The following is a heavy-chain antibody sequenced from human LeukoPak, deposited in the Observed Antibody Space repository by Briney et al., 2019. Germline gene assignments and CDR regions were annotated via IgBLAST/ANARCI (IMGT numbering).Heavy chain of an antibody. Sequence: GGSLRLSCAASGFTFSSYWMHWVRQAPGKGLVWVSRINSDGSSTSYADSVKGRFTISRDNAKTTLYLQMNSLRAEDTAVYYCARPGIYYDSSGYANWFDPWGQGTLVTVSS. V-gene: IGHV3-74*01. CDR2: INSDGSST. CDR1: GFTFSSYW. D-gene: IGHD3-22*01. CDR3: ARPGIYYDSSGYANWFDP. J-gene: IGHJ5*02.